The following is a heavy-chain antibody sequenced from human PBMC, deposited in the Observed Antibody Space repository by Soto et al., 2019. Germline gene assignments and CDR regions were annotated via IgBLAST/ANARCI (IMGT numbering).Heavy chain of an antibody. V-gene: IGHV4-59*01. CDR3: ARDFFSGGVFDI. CDR2: MYYSGST. Sequence: SETLSLTCTVSGGSISSYYWSWIRQPPGKGLEWIGYMYYSGSTNYNPSLKSRVTISVDTSKDQFSLKLSSLTAADSAVYYCARDFFSGGVFDIWGQGTMVTVSS. CDR1: GGSISSYY. J-gene: IGHJ3*02. D-gene: IGHD2-8*01.